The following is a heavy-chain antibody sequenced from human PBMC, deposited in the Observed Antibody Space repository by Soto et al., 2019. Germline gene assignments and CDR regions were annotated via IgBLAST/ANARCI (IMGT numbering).Heavy chain of an antibody. Sequence: QVQLVQSGAEEKKPGASVKVSCKASGYTFTSYAMHWVRQAPGQRLEWMGGTNDGNGNTKYSQKFQGRVTITRDTSASTACMELSSLRSEDTAVYYCARGDWCLFDYWGQGTLFTVSS. CDR2: TNDGNGNT. CDR3: ARGDWCLFDY. CDR1: GYTFTSYA. D-gene: IGHD2-8*02. J-gene: IGHJ4*02. V-gene: IGHV1-3*05.